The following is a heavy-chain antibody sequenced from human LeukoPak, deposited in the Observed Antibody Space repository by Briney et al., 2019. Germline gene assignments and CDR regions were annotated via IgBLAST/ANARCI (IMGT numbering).Heavy chain of an antibody. V-gene: IGHV3-30*18. CDR3: AKGDRVTMVRGANYYYSYGMDV. J-gene: IGHJ6*02. CDR2: ISYDGSNK. D-gene: IGHD3-10*01. CDR1: GFTFSSYG. Sequence: GGSLRLSCAASGFTFSSYGMHWVRQAPGKGLEWVAVISYDGSNKYYADSVKGRFTISRDNCKNTLYLQMNRLRAEDTAVYYCAKGDRVTMVRGANYYYSYGMDVWGQGTTVTVSS.